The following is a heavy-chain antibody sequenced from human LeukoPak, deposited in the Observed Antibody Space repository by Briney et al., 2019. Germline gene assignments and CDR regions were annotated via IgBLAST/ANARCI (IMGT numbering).Heavy chain of an antibody. CDR1: GFTFSSNY. CDR2: IYSGGST. CDR3: ARVASGYEFDY. Sequence: GASLRLSCAASGFTFSSNYMSWVRQAPGKGLEWVSVIYSGGSTYYADSVKGRFTISRDNSKNTLYLQMNSLRAEDTAVYYCARVASGYEFDYWGQGTLVTVSS. V-gene: IGHV3-66*02. J-gene: IGHJ4*02. D-gene: IGHD5-12*01.